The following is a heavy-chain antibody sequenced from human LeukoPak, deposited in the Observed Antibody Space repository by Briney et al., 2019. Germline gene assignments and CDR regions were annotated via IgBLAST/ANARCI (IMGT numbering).Heavy chain of an antibody. D-gene: IGHD6-13*01. CDR3: ARAVAAAGPPVG. J-gene: IGHJ4*02. CDR2: TYYRSKWYN. Sequence: SQTLSLTCAISGNSVSSNSAAWNWIRQSPSRGLEWLGRTYYRSKWYNDYAVSVKSRITINPDTSKNQLSLQLNSVTPEDTAVYYCARAVAAAGPPVGWGQGTLVTVSS. CDR1: GNSVSSNSAA. V-gene: IGHV6-1*01.